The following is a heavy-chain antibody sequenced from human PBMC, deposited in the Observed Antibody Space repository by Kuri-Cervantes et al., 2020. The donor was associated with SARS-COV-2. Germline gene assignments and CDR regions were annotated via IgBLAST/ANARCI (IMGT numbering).Heavy chain of an antibody. CDR1: GYTLTELS. J-gene: IGHJ4*02. Sequence: SVKVSCKVSGYTLTELSMHWVRQAPGKGLEWMGGIIPIFGTANYAQKFQGRVTITADESTSTAYMELSSLRSEDTAVYYCARGFDYWGQGTLVTVSS. CDR2: IIPIFGTA. CDR3: ARGFDY. V-gene: IGHV1-69*13.